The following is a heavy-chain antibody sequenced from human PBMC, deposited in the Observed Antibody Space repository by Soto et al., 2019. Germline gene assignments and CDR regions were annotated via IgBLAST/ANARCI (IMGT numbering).Heavy chain of an antibody. CDR3: ARERYDSSGYYYVDAFDI. J-gene: IGHJ3*02. CDR2: IWDDGSNK. D-gene: IGHD3-22*01. V-gene: IGHV3-33*01. CDR1: GFTFSSYG. Sequence: QVQLVESGGGVVQPGRSLRLSCAASGFTFSSYGMHWVRQAPGKGLEWVAVIWDDGSNKYYADSVKGRFTISRDNSKNTLYLQMNSLRAEDTAVYYCARERYDSSGYYYVDAFDIWGQGTMVTVSS.